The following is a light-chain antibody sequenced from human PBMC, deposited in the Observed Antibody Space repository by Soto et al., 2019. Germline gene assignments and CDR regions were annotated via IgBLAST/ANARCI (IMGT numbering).Light chain of an antibody. CDR2: SAS. J-gene: IGKJ5*01. Sequence: ETVMAQSPATLSLSPGETATLSCRASQSVRSKLAWYRQKPGQAPRLLIHSASTRATDIPARFSGSGSGTEFTLTISSLQSEDFAVYYCQQYNNWPPITFGQGTRLEIK. CDR1: QSVRSK. V-gene: IGKV3D-15*01. CDR3: QQYNNWPPIT.